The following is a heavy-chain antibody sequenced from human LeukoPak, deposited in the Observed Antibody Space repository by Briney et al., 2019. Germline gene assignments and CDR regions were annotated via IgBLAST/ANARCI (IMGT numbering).Heavy chain of an antibody. CDR2: IYYSGSI. Sequence: ASETLSLTCSVSGYSISNAYYWGWIRQPPGKGLEWIGSIYYSGSIFYNPSLKSRVTISIDTSKNHFSLKLSSVTAADTAVYYCARRTTMVRQFDYWGQGTLVTVSS. CDR3: ARRTTMVRQFDY. D-gene: IGHD3-10*01. CDR1: GYSISNAYY. J-gene: IGHJ4*02. V-gene: IGHV4-38-2*02.